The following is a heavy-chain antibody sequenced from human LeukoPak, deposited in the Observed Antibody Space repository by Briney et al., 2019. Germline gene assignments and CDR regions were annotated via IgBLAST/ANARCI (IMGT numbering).Heavy chain of an antibody. CDR3: ARRSPGGDYAFDS. Sequence: GESRKISCKVSGYSFTTYWIGWVRQMPGKGLEWMGIIYPGDSDTRYSPSFQGQVTISVDKSISTAYLQWSSLKASDTAIYYCARRSPGGDYAFDSWGQGTLATVSP. J-gene: IGHJ4*02. CDR2: IYPGDSDT. CDR1: GYSFTTYW. V-gene: IGHV5-51*01. D-gene: IGHD4-17*01.